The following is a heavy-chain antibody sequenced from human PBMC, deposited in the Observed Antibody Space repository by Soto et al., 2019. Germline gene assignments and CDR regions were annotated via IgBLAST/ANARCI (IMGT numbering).Heavy chain of an antibody. CDR2: IYYSGST. Sequence: SETLSLTCTVSGGSISSGDYYWSWIRQPPGKGLEWIGYIYYSGSTYYNPSLKNRVTISVDTSKNQFSLKLSSVTAADTAVYYFAREHWTTVIPHYYYYYGMDVWGQGTTVTVSS. V-gene: IGHV4-30-4*01. CDR1: GGSISSGDYY. J-gene: IGHJ6*02. D-gene: IGHD4-17*01. CDR3: AREHWTTVIPHYYYYYGMDV.